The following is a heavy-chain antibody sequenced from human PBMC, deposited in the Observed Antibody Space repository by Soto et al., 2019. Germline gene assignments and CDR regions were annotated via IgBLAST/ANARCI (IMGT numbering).Heavy chain of an antibody. CDR2: ISTHNGNT. D-gene: IGHD1-1*01. CDR3: ARGRYGDY. CDR1: GYAFTTYG. J-gene: IGHJ4*02. V-gene: IGHV1-18*01. Sequence: QVHLVQSGAEVKKPGASVKVSCKGSGYAFTTYGITWVRQAPGQGLVWMGWISTHNGNTNYAQELQGRVTVTRHTSTSTAYMALRSLISDGTAVYYCARGRYGDYWGQGALVTVSS.